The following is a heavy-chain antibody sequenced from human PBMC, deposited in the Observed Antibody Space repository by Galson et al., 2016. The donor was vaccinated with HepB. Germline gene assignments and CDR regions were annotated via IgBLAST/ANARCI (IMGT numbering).Heavy chain of an antibody. Sequence: SLRLSCAASGFTFDDYTMHWVRQPPGKGLEWVSLISWDGYSTYYADSVKGRFTISRDNSKNSLYLQMNSLRTEDTALYYCAKDIRDGRGLDYWGQGTLVTVSP. J-gene: IGHJ4*02. V-gene: IGHV3-43*01. D-gene: IGHD1-26*01. CDR1: GFTFDDYT. CDR2: ISWDGYST. CDR3: AKDIRDGRGLDY.